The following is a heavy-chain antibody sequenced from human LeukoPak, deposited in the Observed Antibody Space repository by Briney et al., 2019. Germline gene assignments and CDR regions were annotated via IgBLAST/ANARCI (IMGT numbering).Heavy chain of an antibody. CDR1: GGSISSYY. D-gene: IGHD6-13*01. CDR3: ARKGSSSWLTYFDY. Sequence: SETLSLTCTVSGGSISSYYWSWIRQPPGKGLEWIGYIYYSGSTNYNPSLKSRVTISVDTSKNQFSLKLSSVTAADTAVYYCARKGSSSWLTYFDYWGQGTLVTVSS. CDR2: IYYSGST. V-gene: IGHV4-59*01. J-gene: IGHJ4*02.